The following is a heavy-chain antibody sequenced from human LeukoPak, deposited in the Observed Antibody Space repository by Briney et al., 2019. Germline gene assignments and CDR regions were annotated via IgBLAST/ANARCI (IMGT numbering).Heavy chain of an antibody. Sequence: GGSLRLSCAASGFTFSSYGMHWVRQAPGKGLEWVAVISYDGSNKYYADSVKGRFTTSRDNSKNTLYLQMNSLRAEDTAVYYCAKTGRETAVFDYWGQGTLVTVSS. CDR2: ISYDGSNK. V-gene: IGHV3-30*18. J-gene: IGHJ4*02. CDR1: GFTFSSYG. CDR3: AKTGRETAVFDY.